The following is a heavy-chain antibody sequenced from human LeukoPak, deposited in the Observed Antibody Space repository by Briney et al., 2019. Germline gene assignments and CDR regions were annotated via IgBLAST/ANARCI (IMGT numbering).Heavy chain of an antibody. V-gene: IGHV4-30-2*01. CDR1: GDSISSGAYS. CDR3: ARELWFANAPGSWLDP. Sequence: SQTLSLTCVVSGDSISSGAYSWSWIRQPPGEGLEWIGYIFHTGSTFYNPSLKSRVTISVGNSKNQFSLRLTSVTAADTAVYYCARELWFANAPGSWLDPWGQGTLVTVSS. D-gene: IGHD3-10*01. CDR2: IFHTGST. J-gene: IGHJ5*02.